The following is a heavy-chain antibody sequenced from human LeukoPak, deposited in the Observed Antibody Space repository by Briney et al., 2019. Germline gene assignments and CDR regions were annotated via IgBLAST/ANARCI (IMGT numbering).Heavy chain of an antibody. Sequence: SDTLSLTCTVSGASISLYHWSWIRQPPGKGLEWIGNVHHSGSTHHNPSLKSRVTFSLDTSRNQFSLSLNSVTAADTAVYYCARGRDYFDFWAQGHLVIVSS. V-gene: IGHV4-59*08. CDR2: VHHSGST. CDR1: GASISLYH. J-gene: IGHJ4*02. CDR3: ARGRDYFDF.